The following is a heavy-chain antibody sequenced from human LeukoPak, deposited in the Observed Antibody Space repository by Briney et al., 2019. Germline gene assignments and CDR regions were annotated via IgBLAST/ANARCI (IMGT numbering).Heavy chain of an antibody. CDR3: AKARINYDILTGATPGY. J-gene: IGHJ4*02. D-gene: IGHD3-9*01. CDR1: GFTFSSYA. CDR2: ISGSGGST. Sequence: GGSLRLSCTASGFTFSSYAMSWVRQAPGKGLEWVSAISGSGGSTYYADSVKGRFTISRDNSKNTLYLQMNSLKVEDTAVYYCAKARINYDILTGATPGYWGQGTLVSVSS. V-gene: IGHV3-23*01.